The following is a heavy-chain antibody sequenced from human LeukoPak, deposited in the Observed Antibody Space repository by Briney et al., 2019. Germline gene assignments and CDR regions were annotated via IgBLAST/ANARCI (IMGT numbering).Heavy chain of an antibody. D-gene: IGHD5-18*01. CDR1: GGSISSGSYY. CDR2: IYYSGVT. Sequence: PETLSLTCTVSGGSISSGSYYWGWIRQSPGKGLEWIGSIYYSGVTYYNPSLKSRVTISVDTSKNQFSLKLSSVTAADTAVYYCARDRAYTALVSRHYMDVWGKGTTVTVSS. V-gene: IGHV4-39*07. J-gene: IGHJ6*03. CDR3: ARDRAYTALVSRHYMDV.